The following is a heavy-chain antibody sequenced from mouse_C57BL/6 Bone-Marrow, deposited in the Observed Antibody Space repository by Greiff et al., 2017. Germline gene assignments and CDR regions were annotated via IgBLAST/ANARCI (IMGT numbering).Heavy chain of an antibody. Sequence: QVHVKQSGPELVKPGASVKLSCKASGYTFTSYDINWVKQRPGQGLEWIGWIYPRDGSTKYNEKFKGKATLTVDTSSSTAYMELHSLTSEDSAVYFCARSVGNYAMDYWGQGTSVTVSS. CDR1: GYTFTSYD. CDR3: ARSVGNYAMDY. V-gene: IGHV1-85*01. J-gene: IGHJ4*01. D-gene: IGHD1-3*01. CDR2: IYPRDGST.